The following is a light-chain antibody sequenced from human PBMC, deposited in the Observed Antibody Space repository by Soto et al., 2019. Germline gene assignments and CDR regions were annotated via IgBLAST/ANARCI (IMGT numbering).Light chain of an antibody. J-gene: IGKJ2*01. CDR2: KAS. Sequence: DVQMTQSPYTLSASVGDSVTITCRASRYINRLAWYQQKPGRAPKLLLYKASNLDSGVPSRFSGGASGIEFSLTISSLQPDDFATYYCQQYHSYPYTFGQGTKLQIK. V-gene: IGKV1-5*03. CDR1: RYINR. CDR3: QQYHSYPYT.